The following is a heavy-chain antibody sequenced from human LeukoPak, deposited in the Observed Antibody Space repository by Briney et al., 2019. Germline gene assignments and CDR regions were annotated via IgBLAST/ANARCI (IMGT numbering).Heavy chain of an antibody. Sequence: VASVKVSCKASGYTFTSYDINWVRQATGQGLEWMGWMNPNSGNTGYAQKFQGRVTITRNTSISTAYMELSSLRSEDTAVYYCAREDYYDSGSNDYWGQGTLVTVSS. V-gene: IGHV1-8*03. CDR3: AREDYYDSGSNDY. CDR2: MNPNSGNT. J-gene: IGHJ4*02. D-gene: IGHD3-22*01. CDR1: GYTFTSYD.